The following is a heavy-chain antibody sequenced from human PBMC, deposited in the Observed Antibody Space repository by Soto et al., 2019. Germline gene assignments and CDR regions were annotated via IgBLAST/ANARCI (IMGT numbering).Heavy chain of an antibody. CDR1: VFTLSSYA. Sequence: LRLSCAASVFTLSSYAMHWGREAPGKGLEWVAVISYDGSNKYYADSVKGRFTISRDNSKNTLYLQMNSLRAEDTAVYYCARDPGTIYYYYGMDVGGQGTKVTVS. J-gene: IGHJ6*02. V-gene: IGHV3-30-3*01. CDR2: ISYDGSNK. CDR3: ARDPGTIYYYYGMDV. D-gene: IGHD1-1*01.